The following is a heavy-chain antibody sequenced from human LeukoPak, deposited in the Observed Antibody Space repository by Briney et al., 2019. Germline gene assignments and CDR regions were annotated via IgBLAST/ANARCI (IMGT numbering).Heavy chain of an antibody. CDR1: GGSISSYY. CDR2: IYYSGST. Sequence: PSETLSLTCTVSGGSISSYYWSWIRQPPGKGLEWIGYIYYSGSTNYNPSLKSRVTISVDTSKNQFSLKLSSVIAADTAVYYCARAWIGYGAFDIWGQGTMVTVSS. CDR3: ARAWIGYGAFDI. V-gene: IGHV4-59*01. D-gene: IGHD3-3*01. J-gene: IGHJ3*02.